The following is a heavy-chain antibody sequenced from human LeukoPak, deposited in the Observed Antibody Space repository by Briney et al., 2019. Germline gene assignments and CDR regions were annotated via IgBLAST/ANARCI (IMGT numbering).Heavy chain of an antibody. CDR3: ARDQGWGYSYGRAPYDY. J-gene: IGHJ4*02. Sequence: ASVKVSCKASGYTFTGYYMHWVRQAPGQGLEWMGWINPNSGGTNYAQKFQGRVTMTRDTSISTAYMELSRLRSDDTAVYYCARDQGWGYSYGRAPYDYWGQGTLVTVSS. CDR2: INPNSGGT. D-gene: IGHD5-18*01. V-gene: IGHV1-2*02. CDR1: GYTFTGYY.